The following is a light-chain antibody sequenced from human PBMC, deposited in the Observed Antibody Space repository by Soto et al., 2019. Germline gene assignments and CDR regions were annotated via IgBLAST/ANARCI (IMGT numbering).Light chain of an antibody. CDR2: DVS. CDR3: QQRSNWPRT. CDR1: QNISNY. V-gene: IGKV3-11*01. J-gene: IGKJ1*01. Sequence: FTQSPATLALSSGERGTRSFRTIQNISNYLIWYPQRPGQAPRLLIHDVSNRAAGIPARFSGSGSGTDFTLTISSLEPEDFAVYYCQQRSNWPRTFGQGTKVDIK.